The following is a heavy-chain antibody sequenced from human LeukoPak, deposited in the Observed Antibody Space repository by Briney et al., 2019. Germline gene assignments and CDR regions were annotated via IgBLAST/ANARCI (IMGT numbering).Heavy chain of an antibody. CDR1: GGSISSSSYY. CDR3: ARRQKLNNSDGYYFDY. Sequence: NPSETLSLTCTVSGGSISSSSYYWGWIRQPPGKGLEWIGSIYYSGSTYYNPSLKSRVTISVDTSKNQFSLKLSSVTAADTAVYYCARRQKLNNSDGYYFDYWGQGTLVTVSS. CDR2: IYYSGST. V-gene: IGHV4-39*01. D-gene: IGHD4-23*01. J-gene: IGHJ4*02.